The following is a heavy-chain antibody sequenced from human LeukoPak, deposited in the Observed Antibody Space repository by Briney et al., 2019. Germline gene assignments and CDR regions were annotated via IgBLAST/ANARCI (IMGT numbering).Heavy chain of an antibody. Sequence: PGGSLRLSCAASGFTFSRYSMNWVRQAPGKGLEWVSYISSSSNTKYYADSVKGRFTISRDNAKNSLYLQMNSLRDEDTAVYYCPGEYGDHGEYFDFWGQGTLVTVSS. CDR3: PGEYGDHGEYFDF. V-gene: IGHV3-48*02. CDR1: GFTFSRYS. J-gene: IGHJ4*02. CDR2: ISSSSNTK. D-gene: IGHD2-21*02.